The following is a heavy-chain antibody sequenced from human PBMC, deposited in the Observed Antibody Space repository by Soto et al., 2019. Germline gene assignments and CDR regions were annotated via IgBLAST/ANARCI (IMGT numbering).Heavy chain of an antibody. CDR3: AKDRSSTWSFDY. V-gene: IGHV3-30*18. CDR1: GFTFSTYG. D-gene: IGHD6-13*01. J-gene: IGHJ4*02. Sequence: QVQLVESGGGVVQPGRSLRLSCAASGFTFSTYGMHWVRQAPGKGLEWVAVISYDGSSKNFADSVKGQFTISRDNSKNTLSLQMNSLRTEDTAVYYCAKDRSSTWSFDYWGQGTLVTVS. CDR2: ISYDGSSK.